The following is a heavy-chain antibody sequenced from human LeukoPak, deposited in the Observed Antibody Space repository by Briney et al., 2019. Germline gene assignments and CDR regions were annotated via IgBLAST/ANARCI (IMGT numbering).Heavy chain of an antibody. CDR3: ANLYGSGSLDY. CDR2: ISGSGGST. D-gene: IGHD3-10*01. V-gene: IGHV3-23*01. J-gene: IGHJ4*02. Sequence: GGSPRLSCAASGSTFSSYAMSWVRQAPGKGLEWVSAISGSGGSTYYADSVKGRFTISRDNSKNTLYLQMNSLRAEDTAVYYCANLYGSGSLDYWGQGTLVTVSS. CDR1: GSTFSSYA.